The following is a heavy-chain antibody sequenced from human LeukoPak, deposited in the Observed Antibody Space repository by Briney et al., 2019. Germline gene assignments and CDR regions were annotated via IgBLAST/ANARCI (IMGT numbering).Heavy chain of an antibody. V-gene: IGHV1-2*02. D-gene: IGHD1-1*01. CDR2: MNPKGGAT. CDR3: AREFRTTTWSYDAFDL. J-gene: IGHJ3*01. Sequence: ASVKVSCKASGYTFTDYHMHWVRQAPGQGLEWVGWMNPKGGATNYGQRFQDSVTMTRNTSNNTSYMELSRLASDDTAVYYCAREFRTTTWSYDAFDLWGQGTMVSVSS. CDR1: GYTFTDYH.